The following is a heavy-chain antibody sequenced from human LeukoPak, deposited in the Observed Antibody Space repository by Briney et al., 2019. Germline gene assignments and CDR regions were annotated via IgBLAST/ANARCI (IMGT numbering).Heavy chain of an antibody. CDR1: GGSISSYY. V-gene: IGHV4-59*01. J-gene: IGHJ3*02. CDR2: IYYSGST. CDR3: ARGRSGSRDAFDI. Sequence: PSETLSLTCTVSGGSISSYYWSWIRQPPGKGLEWIGYIYYSGSTNYNPSLKSRVTIPVDTSKNQFSLKLSSVTAADTAVYYCARGRSGSRDAFDIWGQGIMVTVSS. D-gene: IGHD1-26*01.